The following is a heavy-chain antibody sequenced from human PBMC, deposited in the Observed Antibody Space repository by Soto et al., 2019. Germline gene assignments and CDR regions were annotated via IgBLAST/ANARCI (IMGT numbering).Heavy chain of an antibody. J-gene: IGHJ4*02. Sequence: GESLKISCKGSGYSFAGYWITWVRQKPGKGLEWMGRIDPSDSQTYYSPSFRGHVTISVTKSITTVFLQWSSLRASDTAMYYCARQIYDSDTGPNFQYYFDSWGQGTPVTASS. D-gene: IGHD3-22*01. V-gene: IGHV5-10-1*01. CDR2: IDPSDSQT. CDR1: GYSFAGYW. CDR3: ARQIYDSDTGPNFQYYFDS.